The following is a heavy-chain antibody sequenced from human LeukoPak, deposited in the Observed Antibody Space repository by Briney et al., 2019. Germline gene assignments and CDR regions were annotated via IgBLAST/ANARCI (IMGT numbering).Heavy chain of an antibody. CDR3: ASAPLTVTPVH. CDR1: GFTFSNYG. J-gene: IGHJ4*02. Sequence: GGSLRLSCAASGFTFSNYGMHWVRQAPGKGLEWVAVISYDGSNKYFADSVKGRFTISRDNSKNTLYLQMNSLRAEDTAVYYCASAPLTVTPVHWGQGTLVTVSS. CDR2: ISYDGSNK. V-gene: IGHV3-30*03. D-gene: IGHD4-17*01.